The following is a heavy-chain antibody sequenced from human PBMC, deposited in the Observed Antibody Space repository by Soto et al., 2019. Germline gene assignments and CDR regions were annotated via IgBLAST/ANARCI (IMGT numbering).Heavy chain of an antibody. J-gene: IGHJ4*02. V-gene: IGHV4-39*01. D-gene: IGHD4-17*01. CDR3: ARQTPRGGHYGY. Sequence: PSETLSLTCTVSGGSISSSSYYWGLILQPPGKGLEWIGSIYYSGSTYYNPSLKSRVTISVETSKKQFSLKLSSVNAADTAVYYCARQTPRGGHYGYWGQGTLVTVSS. CDR1: GGSISSSSYY. CDR2: IYYSGST.